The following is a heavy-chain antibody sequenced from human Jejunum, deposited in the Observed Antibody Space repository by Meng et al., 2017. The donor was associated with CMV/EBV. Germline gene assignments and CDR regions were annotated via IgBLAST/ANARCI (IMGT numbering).Heavy chain of an antibody. Sequence: DVPVVESGGGLVKPWGSLRLACAASGFTFKSDWMDWVRQVPGNGLVWVSRINGDGTSTAYADSVKGRFTVSRDNAKNTLYLQMNSLRAEDTAVYYCTRDFGGLSLWGQGTLVTVSS. V-gene: IGHV3-74*01. CDR1: GFTFKSDW. CDR2: INGDGTST. J-gene: IGHJ4*02. D-gene: IGHD3-10*01. CDR3: TRDFGGLSL.